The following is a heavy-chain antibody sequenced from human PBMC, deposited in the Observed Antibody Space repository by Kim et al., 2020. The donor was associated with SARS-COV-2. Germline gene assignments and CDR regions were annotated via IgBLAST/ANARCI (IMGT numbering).Heavy chain of an antibody. CDR3: ARMTTVVTLHDYYYGMDV. D-gene: IGHD4-17*01. V-gene: IGHV2-70*01. Sequence: SGPTLVNPTQTLTLTCTFSGFSLSPSGMCVSWIRQPPGKALEWLALIDWDDDKYYSTSLKTRLTISKDTSKNQVVLTMTNMDPVDTATYYCARMTTVVTLHDYYYGMDVWGQGTTVTVSS. CDR1: GFSLSPSGMC. CDR2: IDWDDDK. J-gene: IGHJ6*02.